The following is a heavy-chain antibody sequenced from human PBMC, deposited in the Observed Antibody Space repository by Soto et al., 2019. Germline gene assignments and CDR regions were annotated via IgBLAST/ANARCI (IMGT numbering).Heavy chain of an antibody. J-gene: IGHJ5*02. V-gene: IGHV4-59*01. CDR1: GGSISSYY. CDR2: IYYIGST. D-gene: IGHD2-2*01. Sequence: SETLSLTCTVSGGSISSYYWSWIRQPPGKGLEWIGYIYYIGSTNYNPSLKSRVTISVDTSKNQFSLKLSSVTAADTAVYYCARGLRRQLLNWFDPWGQGTLVTVS. CDR3: ARGLRRQLLNWFDP.